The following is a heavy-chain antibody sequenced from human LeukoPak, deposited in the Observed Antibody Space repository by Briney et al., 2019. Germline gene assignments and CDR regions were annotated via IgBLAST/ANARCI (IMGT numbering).Heavy chain of an antibody. Sequence: SVKVSCKASGGTFSSYAISWVRQAPGQGLEWMGRIIPILGIANYAQKFQGRVTITADKSTSAAYMELSSLRSEDTAVYYCARAGGRRDGYNFDYWGQGTLVTVSS. D-gene: IGHD5-24*01. CDR2: IIPILGIA. CDR1: GGTFSSYA. CDR3: ARAGGRRDGYNFDY. J-gene: IGHJ4*02. V-gene: IGHV1-69*04.